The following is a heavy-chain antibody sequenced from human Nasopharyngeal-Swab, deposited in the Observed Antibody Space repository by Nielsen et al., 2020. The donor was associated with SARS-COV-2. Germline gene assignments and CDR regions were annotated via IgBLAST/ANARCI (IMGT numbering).Heavy chain of an antibody. CDR3: ARGAAAGTLNFDY. CDR2: INPNSGGT. Sequence: ASVKVSCKASGYTFTGYYMHWVRQAPGQGLEWMGRINPNSGGTNYAQKFQGRVTMTRDTSISTAYMELRSLRSDDTAVYYCARGAAAGTLNFDYWGQGTLVTVSS. J-gene: IGHJ4*02. V-gene: IGHV1-2*06. D-gene: IGHD6-13*01. CDR1: GYTFTGYY.